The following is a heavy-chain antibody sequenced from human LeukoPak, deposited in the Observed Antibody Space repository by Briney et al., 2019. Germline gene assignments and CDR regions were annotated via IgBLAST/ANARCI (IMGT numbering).Heavy chain of an antibody. CDR2: ISYDGSNK. Sequence: GGSLRLSCAASGFTFSSYAMHWVRQAPGKGLEWAAVISYDGSNKYYADSVKGRFTISRDNTKNTLYLQMNSLRAEDTAVYYCARDRVGVVSYYYYGMDVWGQGTTVTVSS. D-gene: IGHD3-3*01. CDR3: ARDRVGVVSYYYYGMDV. V-gene: IGHV3-30-3*01. CDR1: GFTFSSYA. J-gene: IGHJ6*02.